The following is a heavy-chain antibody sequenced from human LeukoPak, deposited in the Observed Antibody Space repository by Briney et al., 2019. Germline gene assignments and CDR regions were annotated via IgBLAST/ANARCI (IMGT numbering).Heavy chain of an antibody. CDR2: IYYSGST. Sequence: KASGTLSLTCGVSGGSISSTNWWSWVRQPPGKGLEWIGYIYYSGSTNYNPSLKSRVTISVDTSKNQFSLKLSSVTAADTAVYYCARGGGSTKLDYWGQGTLVTVSS. CDR3: ARGGGSTKLDY. J-gene: IGHJ4*02. CDR1: GGSISSTNW. V-gene: IGHV4-4*02. D-gene: IGHD2-15*01.